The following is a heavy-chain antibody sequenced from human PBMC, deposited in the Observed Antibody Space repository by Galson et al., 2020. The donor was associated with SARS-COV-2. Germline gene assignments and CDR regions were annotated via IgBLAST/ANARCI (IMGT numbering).Heavy chain of an antibody. CDR2: ISSNGGNT. V-gene: IGHV3-64D*08. D-gene: IGHD2-2*01. CDR3: VRNVVPAATLYYYGLDV. Sequence: TGGSLRLSCSASGFTFSTYPMQWVRQAPGKGLEYVSAISSNGGNTYHANSVKRRFTISRDNSKNTLYLQMSTLRPEDTAVYYCVRNVVPAATLYYYGLDVWGQGTTVTVSS. CDR1: GFTFSTYP. J-gene: IGHJ6*02.